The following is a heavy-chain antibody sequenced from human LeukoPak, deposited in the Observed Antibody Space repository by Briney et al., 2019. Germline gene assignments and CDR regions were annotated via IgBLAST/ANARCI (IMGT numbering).Heavy chain of an antibody. CDR1: GFTFSSYE. CDR2: ISSSGSTI. V-gene: IGHV3-48*03. CDR3: ARDLVSSDPGDYGMDV. J-gene: IGHJ6*02. Sequence: GGSLRLSCAASGFTFSSYEMNWVRQAPGKGLEWVSYISSSGSTIYYADSVKGRFTISRDNAKNSLYLQMNSLRAEDTAVYYCARDLVSSDPGDYGMDVWGQGTTVTVSS. D-gene: IGHD2-8*01.